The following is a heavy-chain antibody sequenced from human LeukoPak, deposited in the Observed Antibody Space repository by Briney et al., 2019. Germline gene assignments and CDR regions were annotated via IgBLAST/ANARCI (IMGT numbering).Heavy chain of an antibody. CDR3: ARGGGYASPIGY. V-gene: IGHV4-59*01. J-gene: IGHJ4*02. Sequence: PSETLSLTCTVSGGSISSYSWSWIRQPPGKGLEWIVCIYYSGSTNYNPSLKSRVAISVDTSKNQFSLKLSSVTAADTAVYYCARGGGYASPIGYWGQGALVTVSS. D-gene: IGHD5-12*01. CDR2: IYYSGST. CDR1: GGSISSYS.